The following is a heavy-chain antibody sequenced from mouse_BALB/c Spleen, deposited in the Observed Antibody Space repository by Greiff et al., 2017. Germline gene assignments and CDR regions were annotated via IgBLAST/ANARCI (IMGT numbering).Heavy chain of an antibody. J-gene: IGHJ1*01. Sequence: DVKLVESGGGLVQPGGSLKLSCAASGFTFSSYTMSWVRQTPEKRLEWVAYISNGGGSTYYPDTVKGRFTISRDNAKNTLYLQMSSLKSEDTAMYYCARGATDWYFDVWGAGTTVTVSS. CDR2: ISNGGGST. CDR1: GFTFSSYT. V-gene: IGHV5-12-2*01. D-gene: IGHD3-1*01. CDR3: ARGATDWYFDV.